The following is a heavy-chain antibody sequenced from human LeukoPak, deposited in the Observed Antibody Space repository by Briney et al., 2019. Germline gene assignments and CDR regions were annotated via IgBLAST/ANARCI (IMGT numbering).Heavy chain of an antibody. D-gene: IGHD5-18*01. CDR1: GFTFSDSY. Sequence: GCSLILCCAASGFTFSDSYMSWIRQAAGKVLGLVSYISGSSNDINYADSVKGRFTVSRNNTKNSLFLQMNSLRVEDTAVYYCAKVLRGYRSDYFWGQGTLVTVSS. V-gene: IGHV3-11*05. J-gene: IGHJ4*02. CDR3: AKVLRGYRSDYF. CDR2: ISGSSNDI.